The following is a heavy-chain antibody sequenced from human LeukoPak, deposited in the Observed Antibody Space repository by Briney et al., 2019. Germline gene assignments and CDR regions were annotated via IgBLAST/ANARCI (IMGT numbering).Heavy chain of an antibody. V-gene: IGHV3-7*01. CDR3: ARGEAAAGTLDAFDI. J-gene: IGHJ3*02. CDR2: IKQDGSEK. D-gene: IGHD6-13*01. CDR1: GLTFSSYW. Sequence: GGSLTHSCAASGLTFSSYWMSWVRQAPGKGLEWVANIKQDGSEKYYVDSVKGRFTISRDNAKNSLYLQMNSLRAEDTVVYYCARGEAAAGTLDAFDIWGQGTMVTVSS.